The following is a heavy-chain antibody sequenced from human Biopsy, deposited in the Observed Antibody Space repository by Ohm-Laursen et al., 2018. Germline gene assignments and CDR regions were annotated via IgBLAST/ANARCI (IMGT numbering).Heavy chain of an antibody. D-gene: IGHD3-10*01. CDR1: GYTLTELS. Sequence: ASVKVSCKVSGYTLTELSIHWVRQTGGKGLEWMGGFDREERKTVYAEKFQGRVTMTEDTSTDTVYMEVTSLRSADTAVYYCATGPYYDTRFYYNVRPFDFWGQGTQVIVSS. V-gene: IGHV1-24*01. CDR2: FDREERKT. J-gene: IGHJ4*02. CDR3: ATGPYYDTRFYYNVRPFDF.